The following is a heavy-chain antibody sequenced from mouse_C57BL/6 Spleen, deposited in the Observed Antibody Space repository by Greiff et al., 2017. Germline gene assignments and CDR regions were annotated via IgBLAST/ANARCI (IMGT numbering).Heavy chain of an antibody. D-gene: IGHD1-1*01. J-gene: IGHJ2*01. CDR2: IDPSDSET. V-gene: IGHV1-52*01. CDR3: ARRDGSRYYFDY. Sequence: VQLQQPGAELVRPGSSVKLSCKASGYTFTSYWMHWVKPRPIQGLEWIGNIDPSDSETHYNQKFKDKATLTVDKSSSTAYMQLSSLTSEDSAVDYCARRDGSRYYFDYWGQGTTLTVSS. CDR1: GYTFTSYW.